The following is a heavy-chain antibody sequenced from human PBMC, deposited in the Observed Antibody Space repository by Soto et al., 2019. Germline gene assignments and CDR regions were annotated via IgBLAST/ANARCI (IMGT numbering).Heavy chain of an antibody. CDR1: GGSISSSSYY. CDR3: ATLWFGESPY. Sequence: QLQLQESGPGLVKPSETLSLTCTVSGGSISSSSYYWGWIRQPPGKGLEWIGSIYYSGSTYYNPSLKSRVTISVDTSKDQFSLKLSSVTAADTAVYYWATLWFGESPYWGQGTLVTVSS. CDR2: IYYSGST. J-gene: IGHJ4*02. D-gene: IGHD3-10*01. V-gene: IGHV4-39*01.